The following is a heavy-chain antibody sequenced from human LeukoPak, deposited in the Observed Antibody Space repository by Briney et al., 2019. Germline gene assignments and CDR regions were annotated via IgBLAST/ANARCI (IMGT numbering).Heavy chain of an antibody. CDR1: GGSISSYY. CDR3: ARDLTIIDNYFDY. J-gene: IGHJ4*02. V-gene: IGHV4-59*12. Sequence: SETLSLTCTVSGGSISSYYWSWIRQPPGKGLEWIGYIYYSGSTNYNPSLKSRVTISVDTSKNQFSLKLSSVTAADTAVYYCARDLTIIDNYFDYWGQGTLVTVSS. CDR2: IYYSGST.